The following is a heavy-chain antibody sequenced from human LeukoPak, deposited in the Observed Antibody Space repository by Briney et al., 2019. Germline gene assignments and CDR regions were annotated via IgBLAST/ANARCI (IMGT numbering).Heavy chain of an antibody. V-gene: IGHV1-2*06. J-gene: IGHJ3*02. CDR1: GYTFTGYY. D-gene: IGHD1-1*01. Sequence: ASMKVSCKASGYTFTGYYMHWVRQAPGQGLEWMGRINPNSGGTNYAQKFQGRVTMTRDTSITTAYMELSRLRSDDTAVYYCVEPQDGINWDDAFDIWGQGTMVTVSS. CDR2: INPNSGGT. CDR3: VEPQDGINWDDAFDI.